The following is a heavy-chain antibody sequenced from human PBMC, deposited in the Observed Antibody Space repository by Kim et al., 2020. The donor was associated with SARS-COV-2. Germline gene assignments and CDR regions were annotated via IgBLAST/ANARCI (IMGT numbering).Heavy chain of an antibody. J-gene: IGHJ4*01. V-gene: IGHV3-23*01. CDR1: GFTFSSYA. CDR2: ISATGGDT. D-gene: IGHD6-13*01. CDR3: AKGHPDSGSWSIFDY. Sequence: GGSLRLSCAASGFTFSSYAMSWVRQAPGKGLEWVSAISATGGDTYYSDSVTGRFTISRDNSKNTLFLQINSLRAEDTAVYYCAKGHPDSGSWSIFDYWG.